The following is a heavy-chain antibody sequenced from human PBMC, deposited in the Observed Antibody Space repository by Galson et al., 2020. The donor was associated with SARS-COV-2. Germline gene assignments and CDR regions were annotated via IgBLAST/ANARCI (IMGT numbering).Heavy chain of an antibody. Sequence: SETLSLTCPVSGGSISSSSYYWGWIRQPPGKGLEWIGSIYYSGSTYYNPSLKSRVTISVDTSKNQFSLKLSSVTAADTAVYYCARVQLWLMLGFDYWGQGTLVTVSS. V-gene: IGHV4-39*07. CDR2: IYYSGST. CDR3: ARVQLWLMLGFDY. D-gene: IGHD5-18*01. CDR1: GGSISSSSYY. J-gene: IGHJ4*02.